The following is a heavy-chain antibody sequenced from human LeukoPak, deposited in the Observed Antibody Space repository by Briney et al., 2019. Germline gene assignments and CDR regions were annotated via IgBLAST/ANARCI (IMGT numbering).Heavy chain of an antibody. CDR2: IRQDGSEK. Sequence: GGSLRLSCAASGFTFNNYAMHWVRQAPGKGLEWVANIRQDGSEKYYVDSVKGRFTISRDIAKQSVFLQMNSLRAEDTAVYYCAKDGSMPWGYYMDVWGKGTTVTISS. D-gene: IGHD2/OR15-2a*01. V-gene: IGHV3-7*01. CDR1: GFTFNNYA. J-gene: IGHJ6*03. CDR3: AKDGSMPWGYYMDV.